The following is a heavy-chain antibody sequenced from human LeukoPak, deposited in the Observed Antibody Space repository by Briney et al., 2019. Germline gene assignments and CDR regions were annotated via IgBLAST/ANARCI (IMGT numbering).Heavy chain of an antibody. CDR3: TRDYDILTQ. Sequence: GASVKVSCTASGYTFTAYYMHWVRQAPGQGLEWMGRINPNSGDTNYVQKFQGRVTMTRDTFITTAYMELSRLTSDDTAVYYCTRDYDILTQWGQGTLVTVSS. CDR2: INPNSGDT. CDR1: GYTFTAYY. V-gene: IGHV1-2*06. D-gene: IGHD3-9*01. J-gene: IGHJ4*02.